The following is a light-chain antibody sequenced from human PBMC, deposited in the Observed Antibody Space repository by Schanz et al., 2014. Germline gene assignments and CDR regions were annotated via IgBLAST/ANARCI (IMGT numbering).Light chain of an antibody. V-gene: IGLV2-14*01. J-gene: IGLJ3*02. Sequence: QSALTQPASVSGSPGQSITISCTGTSSDVGGYNYVSWYQQHPGKAPKLMIYEVRKRPSGVPDRFSGSKSGTSASLAISGLQSEDEAHYYCAAWDDSLNGRGVFGGGTKLTVL. CDR3: AAWDDSLNGRGV. CDR1: SSDVGGYNY. CDR2: EVR.